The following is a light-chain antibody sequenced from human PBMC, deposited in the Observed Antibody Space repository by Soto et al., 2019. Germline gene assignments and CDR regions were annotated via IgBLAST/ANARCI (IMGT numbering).Light chain of an antibody. Sequence: DIQMTQSPSTLSASVVDRVTITCRASQTISSWLAWYQQKPGKAPKLLIYKASTLKSGVPSRFSGSGSGTEFTLTISSLQPDDFATYYCQQYNSYWTCGQGTKVDIK. J-gene: IGKJ1*01. V-gene: IGKV1-5*03. CDR2: KAS. CDR1: QTISSW. CDR3: QQYNSYWT.